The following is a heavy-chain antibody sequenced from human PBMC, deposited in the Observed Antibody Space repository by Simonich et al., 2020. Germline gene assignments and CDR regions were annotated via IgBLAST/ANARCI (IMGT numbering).Heavy chain of an antibody. CDR2: VNPNSGGT. Sequence: QVQLVQSGAEVKKPGASVKVSCKASGYTFTGYYMHWVRQAPGQGLEWMGWVNPNSGGTNSAQKFQGRVTMTRDTSISTAYMELSRLRSDDTAVYYCARELGGARQNAFDIWGQGTMVTVSS. CDR1: GYTFTGYY. V-gene: IGHV1-2*02. D-gene: IGHD1-26*01. J-gene: IGHJ3*02. CDR3: ARELGGARQNAFDI.